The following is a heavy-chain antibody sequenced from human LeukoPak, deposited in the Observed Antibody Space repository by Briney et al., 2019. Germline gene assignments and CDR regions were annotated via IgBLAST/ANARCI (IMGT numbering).Heavy chain of an antibody. Sequence: SQTLSLTCTVSGGSISSGNYYWSWIRQPPGKGLEWIGYIYHSGSTYYNPSLKSRVTISVDRSKNQFSLKLSSVTAADTAVYYCAREGNNWFDPWGQGTLVTVSS. CDR3: AREGNNWFDP. CDR2: IYHSGST. D-gene: IGHD6-13*01. J-gene: IGHJ5*02. CDR1: GGSISSGNYY. V-gene: IGHV4-30-2*01.